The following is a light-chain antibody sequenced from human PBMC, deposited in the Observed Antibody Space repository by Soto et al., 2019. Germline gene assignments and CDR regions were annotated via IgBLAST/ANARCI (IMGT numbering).Light chain of an antibody. V-gene: IGKV3-15*01. CDR1: QSVSTN. Sequence: EIVLTQSPGTLSVSPGERANLSCRASQSVSTNLAWFQQKPGQAPRLLIYGASTRATGIPARFSGSGSGTEFTLTISSLQAEDLAVYYCQQSNNWPYTFGLGTKLEV. J-gene: IGKJ2*01. CDR3: QQSNNWPYT. CDR2: GAS.